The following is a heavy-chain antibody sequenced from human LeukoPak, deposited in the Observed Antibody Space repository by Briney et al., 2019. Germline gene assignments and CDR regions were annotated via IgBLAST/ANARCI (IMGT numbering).Heavy chain of an antibody. D-gene: IGHD2-2*01. CDR1: GGTFSSYT. V-gene: IGHV1-69*02. Sequence: SVKVSCKASGGTFSSYTISWVRQAPGQGLEWMGRIIPILNITDYAQNFQGRVTLTADKSTSTAYMELSTLRSKDTAVYYCAKDGVVVVATSVYYYYYGMDVWGQGTTVTVSS. CDR2: IIPILNIT. CDR3: AKDGVVVVATSVYYYYYGMDV. J-gene: IGHJ6*02.